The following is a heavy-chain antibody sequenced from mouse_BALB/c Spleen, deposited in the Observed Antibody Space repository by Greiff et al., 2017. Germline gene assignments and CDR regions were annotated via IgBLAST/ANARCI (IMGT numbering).Heavy chain of an antibody. CDR1: GYVFTNYL. D-gene: IGHD2-3*01. CDR3: AIGGYYVGCAY. V-gene: IGHV1-54*03. CDR2: INPGSGGT. J-gene: IGHJ3*01. Sequence: QVQLQQSGAELVRPGTSVKVSCKASGYVFTNYLIEWVKQRPGQGLEWIGVINPGSGGTNYNEKFKGEATLTADKSSSTAYMQLSSLTSDGSAVYFCAIGGYYVGCAYWGQGTLVTVSA.